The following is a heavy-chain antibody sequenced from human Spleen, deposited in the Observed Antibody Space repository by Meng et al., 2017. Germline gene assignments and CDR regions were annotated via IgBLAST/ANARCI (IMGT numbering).Heavy chain of an antibody. CDR1: GFTFSSYA. J-gene: IGHJ4*02. CDR3: ARDPRVVVPRFDY. Sequence: GESLKISCAASGFTFSSYAMHWVRQAPGKGLEWVAVISYDGSNKYYADSVKGRFTISRDNSKNTLYLQMNSLRAEDTAVYYCARDPRVVVPRFDYWGQGILVTVSS. V-gene: IGHV3-30*04. CDR2: ISYDGSNK. D-gene: IGHD2-15*01.